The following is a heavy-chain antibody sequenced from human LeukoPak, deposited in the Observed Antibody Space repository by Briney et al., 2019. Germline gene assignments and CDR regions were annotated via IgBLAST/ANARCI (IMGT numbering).Heavy chain of an antibody. CDR1: GYTFTGYY. Sequence: ASVKVSCKASGYTFTGYYMHWVRQAPGQGLEWMGWINPNSGGTNYAQKFQGRVTMTRDTSISTAYMELSRLRSDDTAVYYCAKNSGSYWVGDTGFNWLDPWGQGTLVTVSS. CDR2: INPNSGGT. CDR3: AKNSGSYWVGDTGFNWLDP. J-gene: IGHJ5*02. V-gene: IGHV1-2*02. D-gene: IGHD1-26*01.